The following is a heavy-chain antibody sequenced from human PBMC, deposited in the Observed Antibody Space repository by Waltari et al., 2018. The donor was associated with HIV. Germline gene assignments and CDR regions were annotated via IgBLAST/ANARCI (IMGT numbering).Heavy chain of an antibody. V-gene: IGHV4-61*08. Sequence: QVQLQESGPGLVEPSETLSLTCTVAGDSVSNNDYYWSWFRQPPGKGLEWIGYVHHSGRANHNPSLMSRLNTSVDTSKNQFALKLASVTAADTAVYYCARLGIRETSTRIDFWGQGRLVSVSS. CDR3: ARLGIRETSTRIDF. CDR1: GDSVSNNDYY. D-gene: IGHD1-26*01. J-gene: IGHJ4*02. CDR2: VHHSGRA.